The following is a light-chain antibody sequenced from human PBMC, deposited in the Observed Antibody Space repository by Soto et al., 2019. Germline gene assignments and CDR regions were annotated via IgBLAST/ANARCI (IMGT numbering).Light chain of an antibody. CDR3: QQSYTTASIT. J-gene: IGKJ5*01. Sequence: DIQMTQSPSSLSASVGDRVTITCRASQSISRNLNWYQHKPGKAPKLLTYAASILQDRVPSRFGGGGCGTDSNLSISSLQPEDFGTSYCQQSYTTASITFGQGTRLEIK. V-gene: IGKV1-39*01. CDR2: AAS. CDR1: QSISRN.